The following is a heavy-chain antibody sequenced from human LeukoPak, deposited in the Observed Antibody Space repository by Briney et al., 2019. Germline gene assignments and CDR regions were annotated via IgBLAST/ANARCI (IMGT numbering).Heavy chain of an antibody. J-gene: IGHJ4*02. V-gene: IGHV4-59*01. CDR1: DDSISSYY. D-gene: IGHD6-19*01. CDR2: IYYSGGT. CDR3: ARRTASSAWYYFDF. Sequence: SETLSLTCTVSDDSISSYYWSWIRQPPGKGLEWIGYIYYSGGTNYNPSLKSRVTISVDTSKNQFSLKLTSVTAADTAVYYCARRTASSAWYYFDFWGQGTLVTVSS.